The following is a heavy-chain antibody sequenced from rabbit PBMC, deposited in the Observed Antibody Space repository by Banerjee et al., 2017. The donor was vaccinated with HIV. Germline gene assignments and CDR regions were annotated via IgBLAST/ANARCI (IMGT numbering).Heavy chain of an antibody. CDR2: INTISGDT. V-gene: IGHV1S45*01. CDR3: ARDLPGSTGWNFNL. J-gene: IGHJ4*01. D-gene: IGHD7-1*01. CDR1: GFSFSTGYV. Sequence: QEQLEESGGDLVKPEGSLTLTCTASGFSFSTGYVMCWVRQAPGKGLEWIACINTISGDTVYATWAKGRFTISKASWTTVTLQMTSLTAADTASYFCARDLPGSTGWNFNLWGQGTLVTVS.